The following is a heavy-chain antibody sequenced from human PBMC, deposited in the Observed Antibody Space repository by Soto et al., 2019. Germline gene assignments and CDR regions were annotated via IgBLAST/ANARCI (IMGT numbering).Heavy chain of an antibody. D-gene: IGHD3-16*01. J-gene: IGHJ4*02. CDR2: IVVASGNT. V-gene: IGHV1-58*02. CDR3: AATTLDYDYRALAY. Sequence: ASVKVSCKASGFTFNRSAIQWVRQARGQRLEWLGWIVVASGNTNSAQKFQDRVTITRDMSTSTAYMELRSLRSGDTAVYYCAATTLDYDYRALAYWGLGTLVTVSS. CDR1: GFTFNRSA.